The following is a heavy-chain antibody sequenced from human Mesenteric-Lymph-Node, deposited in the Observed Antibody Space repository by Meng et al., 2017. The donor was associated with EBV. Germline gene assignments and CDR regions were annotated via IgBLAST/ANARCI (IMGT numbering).Heavy chain of an antibody. J-gene: IGHJ5*02. CDR3: AHRTSNCFDP. V-gene: IGHV2-5*02. CDR1: GFSLSTSGVG. CDR2: IYWDDDK. Sequence: QLTLKESGPTLVKPTQPLPLTCTFSGFSLSTSGVGVGWIRQPPGKALEWLALIYWDDDKRYSPSLKTRLTITKDTSENQVVLTMTNMDPVDAATYYCAHRTSNCFDPWGQGTLVTVSS.